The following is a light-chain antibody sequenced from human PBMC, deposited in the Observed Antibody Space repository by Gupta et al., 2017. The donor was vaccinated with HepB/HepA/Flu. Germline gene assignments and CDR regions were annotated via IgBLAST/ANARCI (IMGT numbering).Light chain of an antibody. CDR2: RDF. CDR1: SNNVGNQG. J-gene: IGLJ3*02. CDR3: SAWDSSRSGWV. Sequence: QAGLTQPPSVSKDLRQTATLTFTGNSNNVGNQGAAWLQQHQGHPPKHLSDRDFNRPSGISERFSASRSGNTASLTITGLQPEDEADYYCSAWDSSRSGWVFGGGTKLTVL. V-gene: IGLV10-54*04.